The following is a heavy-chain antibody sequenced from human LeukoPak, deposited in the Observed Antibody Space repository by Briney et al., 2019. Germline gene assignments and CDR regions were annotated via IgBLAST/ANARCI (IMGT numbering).Heavy chain of an antibody. V-gene: IGHV3-21*01. CDR1: GFTFSGSA. CDR2: ISSSSSYI. Sequence: PGGSRRLSCAASGFTFSGSAMHWVRQAPGKGLEWVSSISSSSSYIYYADSVKGRFTISRDNAKKSLYLQMNSLRAEDTAVYYCARDPYSGSYGNYYYYFMDVWGKGTTVTISS. CDR3: ARDPYSGSYGNYYYYFMDV. J-gene: IGHJ6*03. D-gene: IGHD1-26*01.